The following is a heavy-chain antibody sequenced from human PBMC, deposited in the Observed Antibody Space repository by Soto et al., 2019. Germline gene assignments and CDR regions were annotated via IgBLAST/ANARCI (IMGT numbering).Heavy chain of an antibody. CDR1: GFSFSSYS. Sequence: EVQVVESGGALVQPGGSLRLSCAASGFSFSSYSMNWVRQATGKGLECVSHISSTSSIIYYADSVKGRFTISRDNAKNSLYLQMNSLRAEDTAVYYCATGRGVVVVAATSDSSAYWGKGTLVTVSA. J-gene: IGHJ4*02. CDR3: ATGRGVVVVAATSDSSAY. V-gene: IGHV3-48*01. CDR2: ISSTSSII. D-gene: IGHD2-15*01.